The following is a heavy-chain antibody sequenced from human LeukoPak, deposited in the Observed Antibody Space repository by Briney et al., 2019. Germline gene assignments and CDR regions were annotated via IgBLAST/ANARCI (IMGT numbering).Heavy chain of an antibody. CDR2: IIPIFGTA. CDR1: GGTFSSYA. J-gene: IGHJ4*02. Sequence: SVKVSCKASGGTFSSYAISWVRQAPGQGLEWMGGIIPIFGTANYAQKFQGRVTITADESTSTAYMELSSLRSEDTAVYYCARAGSDGSGGSCYRTTSYDYWGQGTLVTVSS. V-gene: IGHV1-69*13. CDR3: ARAGSDGSGGSCYRTTSYDY. D-gene: IGHD2-15*01.